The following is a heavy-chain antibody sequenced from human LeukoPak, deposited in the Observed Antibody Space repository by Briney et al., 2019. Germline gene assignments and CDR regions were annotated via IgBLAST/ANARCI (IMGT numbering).Heavy chain of an antibody. Sequence: ASVKVSCTAFGYIFTSYEISWVRQAPGQGLEWMGWNSAFNGYTIYAPTFQNRLTLTTDPSTSTAYLELRGVRSDDTAVYYSARDSTTVVMMSGLQSPLEYWGQGTLISVSS. CDR2: NSAFNGYT. D-gene: IGHD4-23*01. V-gene: IGHV1-18*01. CDR3: ARDSTTVVMMSGLQSPLEY. J-gene: IGHJ4*02. CDR1: GYIFTSYE.